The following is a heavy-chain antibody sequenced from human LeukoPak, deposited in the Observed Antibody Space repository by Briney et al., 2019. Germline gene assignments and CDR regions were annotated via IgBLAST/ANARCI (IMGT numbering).Heavy chain of an antibody. J-gene: IGHJ4*02. CDR3: ARDLAYYHDSSGYDY. D-gene: IGHD3-22*01. CDR1: GYTFTDYG. Sequence: GASVKVSCKASGYTFTDYGITWVRQAPGQGLEWMGWISAYKSNTNYAQKLQGRVTMTTDTSTSTAYMELRNLRSDDTAVYYCARDLAYYHDSSGYDYWGQGTLVTVSS. V-gene: IGHV1-18*01. CDR2: ISAYKSNT.